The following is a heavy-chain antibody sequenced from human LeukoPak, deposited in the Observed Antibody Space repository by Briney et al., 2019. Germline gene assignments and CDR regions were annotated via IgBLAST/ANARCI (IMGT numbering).Heavy chain of an antibody. J-gene: IGHJ5*02. CDR1: GVSISSYY. D-gene: IGHD3-22*01. CDR2: IYSGGST. V-gene: IGHV4-4*07. CDR3: WREFYYYDSSGDNWFDP. Sequence: PSGTLSLTRSVSGVSISSYYMTWIRLPAGKGLEWIGRIYSGGSTNYNPSPMSRVTMSLDKTTKQLLLRLTSVTAADTTFYYYWREFYYYDSSGDNWFDPWGRGTLVTVS.